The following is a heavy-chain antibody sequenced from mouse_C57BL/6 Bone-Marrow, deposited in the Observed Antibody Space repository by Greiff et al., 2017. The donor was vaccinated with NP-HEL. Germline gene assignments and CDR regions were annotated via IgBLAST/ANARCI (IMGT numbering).Heavy chain of an antibody. CDR2: IWSDGST. V-gene: IGHV2-6-1*01. D-gene: IGHD6-1*01. Sequence: VKLMESGPGLVAPSQSLSITCTVSGFSLTSYGVHWVRQPPGKGLEWLVVIWSDGSTTYNSALKSRLSISKDNSKSQVFLKMNSLQTDDTAMYYCARHSASYYYAMDYWGQGTSVTVSS. CDR1: GFSLTSYG. CDR3: ARHSASYYYAMDY. J-gene: IGHJ4*01.